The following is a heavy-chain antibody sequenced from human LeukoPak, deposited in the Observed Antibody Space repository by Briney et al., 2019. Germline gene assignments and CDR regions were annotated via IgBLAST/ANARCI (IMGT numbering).Heavy chain of an antibody. J-gene: IGHJ4*02. CDR2: ISSGGGGT. CDR3: AKVLSSGGHWFDY. D-gene: IGHD6-19*01. CDR1: GFTFSSYA. Sequence: TGGSLRLSCAASGFTFSSYAMTWARQAPGKGLEWVSGISSGGGGTYYADSMKGRFTISRDNFENTLYLQMNSLRAEDTAVYYCAKVLSSGGHWFDYWGQGSLVTVSS. V-gene: IGHV3-23*01.